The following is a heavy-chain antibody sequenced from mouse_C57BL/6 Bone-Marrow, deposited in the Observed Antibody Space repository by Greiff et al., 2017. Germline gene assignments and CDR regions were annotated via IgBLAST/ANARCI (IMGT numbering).Heavy chain of an antibody. Sequence: EVQLVESGEGLVKPGGSLKLSCAASGFTFSSYAMSWVRQTPEKRLEWVAYISSGGDYIYYADTVKGRFTISSDNARNTLYLQMSSLKSEDTAMYYCTRERGYGSSPYYFDYWGQGTTLTVSS. CDR2: ISSGGDYI. D-gene: IGHD1-1*01. CDR3: TRERGYGSSPYYFDY. V-gene: IGHV5-9-1*02. J-gene: IGHJ2*01. CDR1: GFTFSSYA.